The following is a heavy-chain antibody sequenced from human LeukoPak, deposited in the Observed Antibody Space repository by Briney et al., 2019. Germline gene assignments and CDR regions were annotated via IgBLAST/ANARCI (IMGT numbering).Heavy chain of an antibody. CDR3: AREGTISSFDY. J-gene: IGHJ4*02. CDR2: IYYSGST. D-gene: IGHD3-9*01. V-gene: IGHV4-31*03. Sequence: PSGTLSLTCTVSGGSISSGGYYWSWIRQHPGKGLEWIGYIYYSGSTYYNPSLKSRVTISVDTSKNQFSLKLSSVTAADTAVYYCAREGTISSFDYWGQGTLVTVSS. CDR1: GGSISSGGYY.